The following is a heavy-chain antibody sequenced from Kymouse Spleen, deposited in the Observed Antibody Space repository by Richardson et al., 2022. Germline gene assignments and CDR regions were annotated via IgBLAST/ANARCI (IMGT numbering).Heavy chain of an antibody. CDR2: ISWDGGST. Sequence: EVQLVESGGVVVQPGGSLRLSCAASGFTFDDYTMHWVRQAPGKGLEWVSLISWDGGSTYYADSVKGRFTISRDNSKNSLYLQMNSLRTEDTALYYCAKDIHSSGWYYYYYGMDVWGQGTTVTVSS. CDR1: GFTFDDYT. D-gene: IGHD6-19*01. V-gene: IGHV3-43*01. J-gene: IGHJ6*02. CDR3: AKDIHSSGWYYYYYGMDV.